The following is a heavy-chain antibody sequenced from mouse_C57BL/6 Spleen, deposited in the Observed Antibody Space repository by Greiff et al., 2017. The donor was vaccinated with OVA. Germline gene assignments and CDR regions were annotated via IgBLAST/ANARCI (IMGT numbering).Heavy chain of an antibody. CDR2: INPGSGGT. J-gene: IGHJ4*01. D-gene: IGHD2-10*02. Sequence: LVESGAELVRPGTSVKVSCKASGYAFTNYLIEWVKQRPGQGLEWIGVINPGSGGTNYNEKFKGKATLTADKSSSTAYMQLSSLTSEDSAVYFCARAYGNYAMDYWGQGTSVTVSS. CDR3: ARAYGNYAMDY. V-gene: IGHV1-54*01. CDR1: GYAFTNYL.